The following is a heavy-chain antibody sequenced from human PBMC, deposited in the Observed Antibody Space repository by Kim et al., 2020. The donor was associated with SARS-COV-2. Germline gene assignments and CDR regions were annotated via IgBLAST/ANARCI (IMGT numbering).Heavy chain of an antibody. J-gene: IGHJ4*02. CDR3: SKVSDSSGYYPFDY. V-gene: IGHV3-23*01. Sequence: ADSVKGRFTLSKDSSKNMVYLHMKRLRAEDTAVYYCSKVSDSSGYYPFDYWGQGTQVTVSS. D-gene: IGHD3-22*01.